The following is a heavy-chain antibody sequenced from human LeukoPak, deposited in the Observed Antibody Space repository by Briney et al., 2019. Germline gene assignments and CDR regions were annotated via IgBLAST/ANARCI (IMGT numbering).Heavy chain of an antibody. CDR2: IKSKTDGGTP. Sequence: GGSLRLSCAASGVTFSDAWMTWVRQAPGKGLEWAGRIKSKTDGGTPDYAAPVKGRFTISRDDSENTLYLQMSSLRAEDAAVYYCAKSKAETDFDWFDPWGQGTLVTVSS. J-gene: IGHJ5*02. CDR3: AKSKAETDFDWFDP. CDR1: GVTFSDAW. V-gene: IGHV3-15*01. D-gene: IGHD6-6*01.